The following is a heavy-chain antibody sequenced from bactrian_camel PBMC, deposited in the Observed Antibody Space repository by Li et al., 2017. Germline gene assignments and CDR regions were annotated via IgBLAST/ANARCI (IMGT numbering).Heavy chain of an antibody. Sequence: VQLVESGGGSVQAGGSLRLSCGASGFTFSRYAMNWVRQAPGKGLEWVSGMSRFDSTYYAHSVAGRFTISRDNAKNTLYLQLNSLKAEDTAMYYCAANVADTDLTAFDYWGQGTQVTVS. CDR3: AANVADTDLTAFDY. CDR1: GFTFSRYA. J-gene: IGHJ6*01. V-gene: IGHV3S10*01. CDR2: MSRFDST. D-gene: IGHD1*01.